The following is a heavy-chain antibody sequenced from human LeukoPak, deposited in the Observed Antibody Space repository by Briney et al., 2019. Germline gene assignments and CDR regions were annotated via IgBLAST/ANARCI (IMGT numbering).Heavy chain of an antibody. CDR1: GYSFTSYW. CDR2: IYPGDSDT. CDR3: GRIPAAGSLKGSFDI. D-gene: IGHD6-13*01. J-gene: IGHJ3*02. Sequence: GESLKISCKGSGYSFTSYWIGWVRQMPGKGLEWMGIIYPGDSDTGYSPSFQGQVTISADKSISTAYLQCGSLKASDTAMYYCGRIPAAGSLKGSFDIWGQGTMVTVSS. V-gene: IGHV5-51*01.